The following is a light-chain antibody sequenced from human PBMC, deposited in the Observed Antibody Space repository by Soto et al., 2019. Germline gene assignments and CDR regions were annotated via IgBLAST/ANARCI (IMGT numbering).Light chain of an antibody. CDR1: SSNIGDNY. V-gene: IGLV1-51*01. CDR3: GTWDYRLYGNYG. J-gene: IGLJ1*01. Sequence: QSVLTQPPSVSAAPGQQVTISCSGSSSNIGDNYVSWYQHLPGTAPKLVVYDNDRRPSGIPGRFSGSKSGTAATLVITGLQTGDDADYYCGTWDYRLYGNYGFWTVTKLTVL. CDR2: DND.